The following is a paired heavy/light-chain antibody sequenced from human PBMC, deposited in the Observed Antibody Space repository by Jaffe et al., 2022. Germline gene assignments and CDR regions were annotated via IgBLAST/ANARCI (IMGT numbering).Light chain of an antibody. J-gene: IGLJ3*02. Sequence: SSELTQDPAVSVALGQTVRITCQGDSLRSYYASWYQQKPGQAPVLVIYGKNNRPSGIPDRFSGSSSGNTASLTITGAQAEDEADYYCNSRDSSGKPPWVFGGGTKLTVL. CDR1: SLRSYY. V-gene: IGLV3-19*01. CDR2: GKN. CDR3: NSRDSSGKPPWV.
Heavy chain of an antibody. D-gene: IGHD3-10*01. CDR2: ISSSSSTI. Sequence: EVQLVESGGGLVQPGGSLRLSCAASGFTFSSYSMNWVRQAPGKGLEWVSYISSSSSTIYYADSVKGRFTISRDNAKNSLYLQMNSLRAEDTAVYYCARDELDYYGSGRDYYYMDVWGKGTTVTVSS. J-gene: IGHJ6*03. CDR3: ARDELDYYGSGRDYYYMDV. CDR1: GFTFSSYS. V-gene: IGHV3-48*01.